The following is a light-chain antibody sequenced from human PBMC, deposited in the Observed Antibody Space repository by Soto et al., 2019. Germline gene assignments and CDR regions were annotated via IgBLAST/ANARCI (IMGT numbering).Light chain of an antibody. V-gene: IGKV3-15*01. CDR2: GAF. Sequence: EMVMTQCPVTLSVSPGERATLSCRASQSVSSNLAWYQQKPGQAPSLLIYGAFTRATGIPARFSGTGSGTEFTLTISSLQSEDFAVYYCQQYNSWPPITFGQGTRLEIK. CDR3: QQYNSWPPIT. J-gene: IGKJ5*01. CDR1: QSVSSN.